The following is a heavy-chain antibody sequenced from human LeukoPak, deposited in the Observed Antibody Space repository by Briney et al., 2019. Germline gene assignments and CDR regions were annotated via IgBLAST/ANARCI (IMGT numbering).Heavy chain of an antibody. CDR1: GFTFSSYS. D-gene: IGHD6-19*01. Sequence: GGSLRLSCAASGFTFSSYSMNWVRQAPGKGLEWVSSISSSSSYIYYADSVKGRFTISRDNAKNSLYLQMNSLRAEDTAVYYCARWREVSGWYYYFDYWGQGTLVTVSS. CDR2: ISSSSSYI. V-gene: IGHV3-21*01. J-gene: IGHJ4*02. CDR3: ARWREVSGWYYYFDY.